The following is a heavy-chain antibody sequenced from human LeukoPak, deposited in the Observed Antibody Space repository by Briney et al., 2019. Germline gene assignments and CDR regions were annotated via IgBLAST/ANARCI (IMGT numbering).Heavy chain of an antibody. CDR2: IYFSGST. J-gene: IGHJ6*03. Sequence: SETLSLTCTVSSGSISSYYWSWIRQPPGKGLEWIGSIYFSGSTYYNPSLKSRVAISVDTSKNQFSLKLSSVTAADTAVYYCAKLAAPHYYSYYMDVWGKGTTVTVSS. V-gene: IGHV4-59*05. CDR1: SGSISSYY. CDR3: AKLAAPHYYSYYMDV. D-gene: IGHD6-6*01.